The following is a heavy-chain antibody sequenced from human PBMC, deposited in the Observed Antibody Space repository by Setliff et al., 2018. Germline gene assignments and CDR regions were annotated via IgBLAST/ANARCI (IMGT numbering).Heavy chain of an antibody. CDR2: MNPSTGGT. D-gene: IGHD1-7*01. CDR3: ARSAITGTTRKYYYYMDV. CDR1: GYSFSTYD. J-gene: IGHJ6*03. Sequence: ASVKVSCKASGYSFSTYDINWVRQAPGQGLEYMGWMNPSTGGTGYAVKFQGRVTITADKSTSTAYMELSSLTSEDTAVYYCARSAITGTTRKYYYYMDVWGQGTTVTVSS. V-gene: IGHV1-8*01.